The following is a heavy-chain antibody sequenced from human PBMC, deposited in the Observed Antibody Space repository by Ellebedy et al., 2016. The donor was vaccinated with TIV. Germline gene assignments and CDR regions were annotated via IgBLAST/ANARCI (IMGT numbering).Heavy chain of an antibody. V-gene: IGHV1-8*01. CDR1: GYTFTSYD. Sequence: AASVKVSCKASGYTFTSYDINWVRQAAGQGLEWMGWVTPNSGYTGYAQKFQGRVTMTRDASISTAYMELSSLRSEDTAMYYCAAYSGSWYGGGDDYWGQGTLVTVSS. J-gene: IGHJ4*02. D-gene: IGHD6-13*01. CDR3: AAYSGSWYGGGDDY. CDR2: VTPNSGYT.